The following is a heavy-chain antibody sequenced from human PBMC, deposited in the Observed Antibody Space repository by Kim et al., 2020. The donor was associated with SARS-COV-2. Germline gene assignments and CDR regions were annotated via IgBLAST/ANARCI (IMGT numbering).Heavy chain of an antibody. V-gene: IGHV4-30-2*04. J-gene: IGHJ1*01. CDR3: ARAPGYSYGHDAEYFQD. Sequence: LKRRVTISVDTSQNQFSLKLSSVTAADTAVYYCARAPGYSYGHDAEYFQDWGQGTLVTVSS. D-gene: IGHD5-18*01.